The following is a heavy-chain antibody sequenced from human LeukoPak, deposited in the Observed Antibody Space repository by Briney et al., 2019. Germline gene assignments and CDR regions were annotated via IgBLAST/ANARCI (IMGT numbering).Heavy chain of an antibody. Sequence: PSKTLSLTCTVSGGSISSGSYYWSWIRQPAGKGLEWIGRIYTSGSTNYNPSLKSRVTISVDTSKNQFSLKLSSVTAADTAVYYCARGPGYCSGGSCYRTYYMDVWGKGTTVTISS. V-gene: IGHV4-61*02. CDR1: GGSISSGSYY. J-gene: IGHJ6*03. D-gene: IGHD2-15*01. CDR2: IYTSGST. CDR3: ARGPGYCSGGSCYRTYYMDV.